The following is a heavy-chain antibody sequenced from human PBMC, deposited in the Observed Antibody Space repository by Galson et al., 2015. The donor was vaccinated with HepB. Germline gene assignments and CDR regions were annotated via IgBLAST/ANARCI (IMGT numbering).Heavy chain of an antibody. D-gene: IGHD3-9*01. CDR2: FDLEDGET. Sequence: SVKVSCKVSGFTLTDLSMHWVRQAPGKGLEWMGGFDLEDGETIYAQKFQGRVTMTEDTSTDTAYMDLSSLRSEDTAVYYCTTGPPYGLLTDPFLTRFDYWGQGTLVTVSS. V-gene: IGHV1-24*01. CDR3: TTGPPYGLLTDPFLTRFDY. J-gene: IGHJ4*02. CDR1: GFTLTDLS.